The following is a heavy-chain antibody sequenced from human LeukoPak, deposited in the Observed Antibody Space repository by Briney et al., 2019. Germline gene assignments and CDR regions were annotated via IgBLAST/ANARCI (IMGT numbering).Heavy chain of an antibody. Sequence: ASVKVSCKASGFTFTGYYMNWVRQAPGQGLEWMGWINPNTGGINYAQKFQGRVTMTRDTSISAAYMELSRLRSDDKAVYYCAREQSPYCGGDCYSIAFDYWGQGTLVTVSS. CDR1: GFTFTGYY. CDR2: INPNTGGI. J-gene: IGHJ4*02. V-gene: IGHV1-2*02. D-gene: IGHD2-21*02. CDR3: AREQSPYCGGDCYSIAFDY.